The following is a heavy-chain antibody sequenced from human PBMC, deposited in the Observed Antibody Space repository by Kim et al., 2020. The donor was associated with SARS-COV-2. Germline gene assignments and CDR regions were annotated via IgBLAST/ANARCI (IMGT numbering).Heavy chain of an antibody. CDR3: AKVGSVVVRGVIQGGVGYFDY. V-gene: IGHV3-23*01. D-gene: IGHD3-10*01. CDR1: GFTFSSYA. Sequence: GGSLRLSCAASGFTFSSYAMSWVRQAPGKGLEWVSAISGSGGSTDYADSVKGRFTISRDNSKNTLYLQMNSLRAEDTAVYYCAKVGSVVVRGVIQGGVGYFDYWGQGTLVTVSS. CDR2: ISGSGGST. J-gene: IGHJ4*02.